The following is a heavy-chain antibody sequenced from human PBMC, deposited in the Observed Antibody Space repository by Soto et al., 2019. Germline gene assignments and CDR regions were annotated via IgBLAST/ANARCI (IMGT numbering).Heavy chain of an antibody. Sequence: QVQLVESGGGVVQPGRSLRLSCAASGFTFSSYGMHWVRQAPGKGLEWVAVISYDGSNKYYADSVKGRFTISRDNSKNTLYLQMNSLRAEDTAVYYCATDQGIAVAGYDYWGQGTLVTVSS. CDR3: ATDQGIAVAGYDY. J-gene: IGHJ4*02. D-gene: IGHD6-19*01. V-gene: IGHV3-30*03. CDR1: GFTFSSYG. CDR2: ISYDGSNK.